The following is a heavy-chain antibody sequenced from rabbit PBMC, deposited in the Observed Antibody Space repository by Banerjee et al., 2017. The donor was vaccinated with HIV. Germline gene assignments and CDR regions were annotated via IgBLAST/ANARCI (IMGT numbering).Heavy chain of an antibody. CDR2: IYAGGSGST. Sequence: QEQLEESGGDLVKPEGSLTLTCTASGFSFSSSYWMSWVRQAPGKGLEWIACIYAGGSGSTYYATWAKGRFTISKTSSTTVTLQMTSLTDADTATYFCARDLGSASLWGPGTLVTIS. CDR3: ARDLGSASL. J-gene: IGHJ4*01. D-gene: IGHD1-1*01. V-gene: IGHV1S45*01. CDR1: GFSFSSSYW.